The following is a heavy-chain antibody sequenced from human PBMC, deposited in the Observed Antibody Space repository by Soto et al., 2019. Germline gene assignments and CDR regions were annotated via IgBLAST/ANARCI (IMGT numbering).Heavy chain of an antibody. V-gene: IGHV3-48*01. D-gene: IGHD2-15*01. J-gene: IGHJ4*02. CDR1: GFTFYTYW. CDR3: ARDYLVIPHRVIDY. CDR2: ISSTSSTI. Sequence: GGSLRLSCGASGFTFYTYWMNWVRQAPGKGLEWVSYISSTSSTIYYADSVKGRFTISRDNAKNSLYLQMNSLRAEDTAVYYCARDYLVIPHRVIDYWGQGTLVTVSS.